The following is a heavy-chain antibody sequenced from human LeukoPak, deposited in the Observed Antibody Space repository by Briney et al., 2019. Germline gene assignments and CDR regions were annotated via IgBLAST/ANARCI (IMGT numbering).Heavy chain of an antibody. Sequence: GESLRISCKGSGYSFTNYWIAWVRQMPGKGLEWMGIICPGDSDTRYSPPFQGQVTISADKSISTAYLQWSSLKASDTAMYYCARHEGVEMATILDYWGQGTLVTVSS. CDR1: GYSFTNYW. J-gene: IGHJ4*02. CDR3: ARHEGVEMATILDY. V-gene: IGHV5-51*01. CDR2: ICPGDSDT. D-gene: IGHD5-24*01.